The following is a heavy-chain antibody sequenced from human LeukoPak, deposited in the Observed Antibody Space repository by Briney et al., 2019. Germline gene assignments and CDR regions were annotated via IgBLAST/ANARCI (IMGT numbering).Heavy chain of an antibody. J-gene: IGHJ6*03. CDR1: GYTFTGYY. Sequence: ASVKVSCKASGYTFTGYYMHWVRQAPGQGLEWMGWINPNSGGTNYAQKFQGRVTMTRDTSISTAYMELSRLRSDGTAVYYCARKVYCSSTSCYYYYYMDVWGKGPTVTVSS. CDR2: INPNSGGT. D-gene: IGHD2-2*01. CDR3: ARKVYCSSTSCYYYYYMDV. V-gene: IGHV1-2*02.